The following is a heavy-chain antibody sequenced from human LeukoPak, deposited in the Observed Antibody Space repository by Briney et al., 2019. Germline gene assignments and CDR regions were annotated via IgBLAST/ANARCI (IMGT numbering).Heavy chain of an antibody. D-gene: IGHD3-22*01. CDR3: ARPYYYDSRIDP. V-gene: IGHV4-30-4*01. CDR2: RYYSGST. CDR1: GGSISSGDYY. Sequence: SQTLSLTCTVSGGSISSGDYYWSWIRQPPGKGLEWIAYRYYSGSTYYNPSLKSRVTMSADTSKNQLSLKLSSVTAADTAVYYCARPYYYDSRIDPWGQGILVTVSS. J-gene: IGHJ5*02.